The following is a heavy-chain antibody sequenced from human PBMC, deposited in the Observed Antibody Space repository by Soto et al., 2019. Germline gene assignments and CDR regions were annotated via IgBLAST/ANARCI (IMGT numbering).Heavy chain of an antibody. J-gene: IGHJ4*02. CDR1: GYTFTSYG. V-gene: IGHV1-18*01. CDR2: ISAYNGNT. Sequence: QVQLVQSGAEVKKPGASVKVSCKASGYTFTSYGVSWVRQAPGQGLEWMGWISAYNGNTKYAQKLQGRVTMTTDTSTNTAYMDLRSLRSHDTAVYYCARDSPPVDYWGQGTLVTVSS. CDR3: ARDSPPVDY.